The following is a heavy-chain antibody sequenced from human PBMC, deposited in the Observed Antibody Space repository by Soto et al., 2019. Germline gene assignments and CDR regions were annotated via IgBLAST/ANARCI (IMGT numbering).Heavy chain of an antibody. CDR1: GGSVSSGSYY. D-gene: IGHD6-6*01. V-gene: IGHV4-61*01. Sequence: SETLSLTCTVSGGSVSSGSYYWSWIRQPPGKGLEWIGYIYYSGSTNYNPSLKSRVTISVDTSKNQFSLKLSSVTAADTAVYYCARVLEYSSSSGFFDYWGQGTLVPSPQ. J-gene: IGHJ4*02. CDR3: ARVLEYSSSSGFFDY. CDR2: IYYSGST.